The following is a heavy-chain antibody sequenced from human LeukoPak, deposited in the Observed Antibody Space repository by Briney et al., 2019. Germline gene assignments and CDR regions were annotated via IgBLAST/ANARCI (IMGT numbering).Heavy chain of an antibody. V-gene: IGHV1-69*13. J-gene: IGHJ6*02. CDR1: GGTFSSYA. CDR3: ARDVVVVPAAKSYYYYYYGMDV. D-gene: IGHD2-2*01. Sequence: GASVKVSCKASGGTFSSYAISWVRQAPGQGLEWMGGIIPIFGTANYAQKFQGRVTITADESTSTAYMELSSLRSEDTAVYYCARDVVVVPAAKSYYYYYYGMDVWGQGTTVTVSS. CDR2: IIPIFGTA.